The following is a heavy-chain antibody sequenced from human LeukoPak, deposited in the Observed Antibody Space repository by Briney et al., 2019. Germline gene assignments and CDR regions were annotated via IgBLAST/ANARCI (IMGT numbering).Heavy chain of an antibody. V-gene: IGHV1-2*06. CDR1: GYTFTGYY. Sequence: ASVKVSCKASGYTFTGYYVHWVRQAPGQGLEWMGRINPNSGDTNYAQKFQGRVTMTTDTSTSTAYMELRSLRSDDTAVYYCARLTLDYYDSSGYYYSDYWGQGTLVTVSS. CDR2: INPNSGDT. CDR3: ARLTLDYYDSSGYYYSDY. J-gene: IGHJ4*02. D-gene: IGHD3-22*01.